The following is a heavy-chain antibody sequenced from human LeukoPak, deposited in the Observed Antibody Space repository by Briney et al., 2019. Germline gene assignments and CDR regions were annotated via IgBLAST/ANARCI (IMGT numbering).Heavy chain of an antibody. CDR3: AKDKGNYYFDY. D-gene: IGHD3-3*01. CDR1: GIRFSASG. V-gene: IGHV3-30*02. CDR2: IWSDGSNK. Sequence: GGSLRLSCAASGIRFSASGVHWVRQAPGEGLEWVAFIWSDGSNKYYADSVKGRFTISRDDSKQTVYLQMNSLRADDTALYYCAKDKGNYYFDYWGQGTLVTVSS. J-gene: IGHJ4*02.